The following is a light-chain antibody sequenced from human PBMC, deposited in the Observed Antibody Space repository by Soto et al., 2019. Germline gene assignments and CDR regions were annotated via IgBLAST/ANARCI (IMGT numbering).Light chain of an antibody. V-gene: IGKV1-9*01. Sequence: IQLTPSPSPLSASVGDRVTIRCRASQGISSYLAWYQQKPGKAPKLLIYAASTLQSGVPSRFSGSGSGTDFTLTISSLQPEDFATYSCQQSYSNSWTFGQGTKVDIK. J-gene: IGKJ1*01. CDR1: QGISSY. CDR2: AAS. CDR3: QQSYSNSWT.